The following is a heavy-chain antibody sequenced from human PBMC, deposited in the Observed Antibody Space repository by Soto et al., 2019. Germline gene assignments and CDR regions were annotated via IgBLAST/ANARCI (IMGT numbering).Heavy chain of an antibody. CDR1: GGSISSGDYY. D-gene: IGHD3-10*01. CDR2: IYYSGST. CDR3: ARDRRLYYGSGKIQYNWFDP. Sequence: PSETLSLTCTVSGGSISSGDYYWSWIRQPPGKGLEWIGYIYYSGSTYYNPSLKSRVTISVDTSKNQFSLKLSSVTAADTAVYYCARDRRLYYGSGKIQYNWFDPWGQGTLVTVSS. J-gene: IGHJ5*02. V-gene: IGHV4-30-4*01.